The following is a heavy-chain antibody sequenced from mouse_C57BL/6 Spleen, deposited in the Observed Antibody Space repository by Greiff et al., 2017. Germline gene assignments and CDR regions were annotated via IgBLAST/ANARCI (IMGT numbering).Heavy chain of an antibody. CDR3: ARGKSYDYDDYFDY. D-gene: IGHD2-4*01. V-gene: IGHV1-47*01. J-gene: IGHJ2*01. CDR2: FHPYNDDT. CDR1: GYTFTTYP. Sequence: QVQLKESGAELVKPGASVKMSCKASGYTFTTYPIEWMKQNHGKSLEWIGNFHPYNDDTKYNEKFKGKATLTVEKSSSTVYLELSRLTSDDSAVYYCARGKSYDYDDYFDYWGQGTTLTVSS.